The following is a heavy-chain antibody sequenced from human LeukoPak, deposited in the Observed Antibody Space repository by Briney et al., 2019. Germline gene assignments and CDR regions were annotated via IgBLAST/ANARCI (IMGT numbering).Heavy chain of an antibody. CDR2: ISGSGDNT. CDR3: AKQLGYCSDGSCYFPY. J-gene: IGHJ4*02. CDR1: GFTFSNNV. D-gene: IGHD2-15*01. Sequence: GGSLRLSCEASGFTFSNNVMNWVRQAPGKGLEWDSAISGSGDNTYYADSVKGRFTISRDNSRNTLCLQMNSLRAEDTAVYYCAKQLGYCSDGSCYFPYWGQGTLVTVSS. V-gene: IGHV3-23*01.